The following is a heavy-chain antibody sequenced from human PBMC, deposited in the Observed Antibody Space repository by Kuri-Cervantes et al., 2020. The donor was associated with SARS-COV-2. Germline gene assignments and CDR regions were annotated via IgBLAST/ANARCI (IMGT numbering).Heavy chain of an antibody. Sequence: SVKVSCKASGGTFSSYAISWVRQAPGQGLEWMGGILPIFGTANYAQKFQGRVTITADESTSTAYMELRSLRSEDTAVYYCARKSYYYGSGSYYGSCPYYYYYGMDVWGQGTTVTVSS. CDR2: ILPIFGTA. CDR3: ARKSYYYGSGSYYGSCPYYYYYGMDV. V-gene: IGHV1-69*13. D-gene: IGHD3-10*01. J-gene: IGHJ6*02. CDR1: GGTFSSYA.